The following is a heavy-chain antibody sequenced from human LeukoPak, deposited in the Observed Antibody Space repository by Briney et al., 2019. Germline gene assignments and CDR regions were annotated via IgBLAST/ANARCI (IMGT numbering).Heavy chain of an antibody. CDR2: ISSSGSTI. V-gene: IGHV3-48*03. Sequence: TGGSLRLSCAASGFTFSSYEMNWVRQAPGKGLEWVSYISSSGSTIYYADSVEGRFTISRDNAKNSLYLQMNSLRAEDTALYYCARDSNYGNYYYYYYMDVWGKGTTVTVSS. J-gene: IGHJ6*03. CDR3: ARDSNYGNYYYYYYMDV. D-gene: IGHD4-11*01. CDR1: GFTFSSYE.